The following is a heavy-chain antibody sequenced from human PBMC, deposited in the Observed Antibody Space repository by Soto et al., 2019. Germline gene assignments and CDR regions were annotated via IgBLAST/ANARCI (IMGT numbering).Heavy chain of an antibody. J-gene: IGHJ4*02. V-gene: IGHV4-59*08. CDR3: ARRNRVQDSGWYGVFDY. CDR1: GDSINNYY. CDR2: INYSGST. Sequence: QVQLQESGPGLVKPSETLSLTCTVSGDSINNYYWGWIRQPPGKGLEWIGYINYSGSTDYNPSLKSRVTLSLDTSKTPFSLKLSSVTAADTAVYFCARRNRVQDSGWYGVFDYWGRGTLVTVSS. D-gene: IGHD6-19*01.